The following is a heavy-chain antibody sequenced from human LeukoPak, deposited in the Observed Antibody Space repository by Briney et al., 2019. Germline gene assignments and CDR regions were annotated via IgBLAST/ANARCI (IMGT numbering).Heavy chain of an antibody. D-gene: IGHD2-21*01. Sequence: ASVKVSCKASGYTFTGYYIHWLRQAPGQGLEWMGWINPKSGGTNFAQKFQGRITLTSDTSISTTYMEVTSLRSDDTAIYWCARKKKNMVVKGAGWGQETLVTASS. CDR2: INPKSGGT. CDR1: GYTFTGYY. J-gene: IGHJ4*02. V-gene: IGHV1-2*02. CDR3: ARKKKNMVVKGAG.